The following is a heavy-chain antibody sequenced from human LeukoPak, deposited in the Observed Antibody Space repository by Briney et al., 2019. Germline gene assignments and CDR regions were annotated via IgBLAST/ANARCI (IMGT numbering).Heavy chain of an antibody. Sequence: PGGSLRLSCAASGFTFSSYGMSWVRQAPGKGLEWVSALSSGGASTYYADSVKGRFTISRDNSKNTLYLQMNSLRVEDTATYYCAKVLTSGYYYGSFDFWGQGTLVTVSS. CDR3: AKVLTSGYYYGSFDF. D-gene: IGHD3-22*01. CDR2: LSSGGAST. J-gene: IGHJ4*02. CDR1: GFTFSSYG. V-gene: IGHV3-23*01.